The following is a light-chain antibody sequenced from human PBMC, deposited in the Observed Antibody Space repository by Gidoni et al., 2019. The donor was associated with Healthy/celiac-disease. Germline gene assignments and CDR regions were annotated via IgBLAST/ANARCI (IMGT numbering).Light chain of an antibody. CDR1: QSISSW. V-gene: IGKV1-5*03. Sequence: DLQMTQSPSTLSASVGDRVTITCRASQSISSWLAWYQQKPGKAPKLLIYKASSLESGVPSRFSGSGSGTEFTLTISSLQPDDFATYYCQQYNSYSWTFGQXTKVEIK. J-gene: IGKJ1*01. CDR3: QQYNSYSWT. CDR2: KAS.